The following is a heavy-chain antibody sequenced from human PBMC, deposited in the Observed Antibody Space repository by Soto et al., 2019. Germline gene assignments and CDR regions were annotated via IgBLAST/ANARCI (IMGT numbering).Heavy chain of an antibody. V-gene: IGHV4-59*01. J-gene: IGHJ4*02. D-gene: IGHD7-27*01. CDR3: AGAPNLSYFDF. CDR2: IYYTGGT. Sequence: PLQSLCVTWTVSSGSISTYYWSWIRQNTEKGLERIGDIYYTGGTNYNPSLKSRVSISMDTSKIQFSLNLSSVPAAATSLYYCAGAPNLSYFDFLGRGTLVTVSS. CDR1: SGSISTYY.